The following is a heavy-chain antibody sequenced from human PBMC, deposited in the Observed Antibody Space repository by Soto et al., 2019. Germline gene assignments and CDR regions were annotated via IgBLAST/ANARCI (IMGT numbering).Heavy chain of an antibody. Sequence: SETLSLTCSVSGGSISSSYWSWIRQPPGKGLEWIGYIFYSGSTNYNPSLKSRVTISVDTSKNQFSLKLSSVTAADTAVYYCARDVGGXHQLRNYYYGMDVWGQGTTVTVS. J-gene: IGHJ6*02. D-gene: IGHD3-10*01. CDR1: GGSISSSY. CDR3: ARDVGGXHQLRNYYYGMDV. V-gene: IGHV4-59*01. CDR2: IFYSGST.